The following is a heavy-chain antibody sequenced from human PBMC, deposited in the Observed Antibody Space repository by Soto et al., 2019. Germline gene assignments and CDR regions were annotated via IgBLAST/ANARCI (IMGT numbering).Heavy chain of an antibody. CDR3: ARDWNSGYDH. J-gene: IGHJ5*02. CDR2: IYYSGPT. CDR1: GGSMNNYY. D-gene: IGHD6-25*01. V-gene: IGHV4-59*01. Sequence: SETLSLTCTVSGGSMNNYYWSWIRKSPGKGLEWIGYIYYSGPTNYNPSLKSRVTISVDLSKNQFYLKLSSVTAADTGMYYCARDWNSGYDHWGQAPLFTDSS.